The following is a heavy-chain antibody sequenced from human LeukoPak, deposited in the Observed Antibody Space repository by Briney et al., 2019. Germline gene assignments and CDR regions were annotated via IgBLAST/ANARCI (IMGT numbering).Heavy chain of an antibody. V-gene: IGHV1-46*01. Sequence: ASVKVSCKASGYTFTSYYMHWVRQAPGQGLEWMGIINPSGGSTSYAQKFQGRVTMTRNTSISTAYMELSSLRSEDTAVYYCARESSSWYVDYYYYGMDVWGQGTTVTVSS. CDR2: INPSGGST. J-gene: IGHJ6*02. CDR3: ARESSSWYVDYYYYGMDV. CDR1: GYTFTSYY. D-gene: IGHD6-13*01.